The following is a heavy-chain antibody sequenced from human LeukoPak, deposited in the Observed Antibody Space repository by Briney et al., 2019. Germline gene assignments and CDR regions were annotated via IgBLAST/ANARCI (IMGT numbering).Heavy chain of an antibody. D-gene: IGHD3-10*01. J-gene: IGHJ4*02. V-gene: IGHV3-30*02. CDR3: ARDRGVSGNYYDY. CDR2: IRFDSSYK. CDR1: GFSLRNYG. Sequence: GGSLRLSCAASGFSLRNYGMHWVRQAPGKGLEWVTFIRFDSSYKYYADSVKGRFTISRDNSKSTLDLQMNSLRTEDTALYYCARDRGVSGNYYDYWGQGTLVTVSS.